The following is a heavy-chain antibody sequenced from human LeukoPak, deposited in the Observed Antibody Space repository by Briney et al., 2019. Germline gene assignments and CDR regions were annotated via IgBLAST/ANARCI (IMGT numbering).Heavy chain of an antibody. CDR1: GGSISSSNYH. J-gene: IGHJ4*02. V-gene: IGHV4-39*07. D-gene: IGHD3-22*01. CDR3: AREGGMIVEYYFDY. CDR2: IYYSGST. Sequence: SETLSLTCTVSGGSISSSNYHWGWIRQPPGKGLEWIGSIYYSGSTYYNPSLKSRVTISIDTSKNQFSLKLSSVTAADTAVYYCAREGGMIVEYYFDYWGQGTLVTVSS.